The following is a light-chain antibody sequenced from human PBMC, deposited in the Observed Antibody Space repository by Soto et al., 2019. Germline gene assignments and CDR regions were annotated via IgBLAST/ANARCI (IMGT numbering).Light chain of an antibody. CDR2: DNN. Sequence: QSVLTQPPSVSGAPGQRVTISCTGSNSNIGAGYDVHWYQHFPGTAPRLLIYDNNNRPSGVPDRFSGSKSGTSASLAITGLQAEDEADYYCQSYDSSLSGSVFGGGTKLTVL. CDR1: NSNIGAGYD. J-gene: IGLJ2*01. V-gene: IGLV1-40*01. CDR3: QSYDSSLSGSV.